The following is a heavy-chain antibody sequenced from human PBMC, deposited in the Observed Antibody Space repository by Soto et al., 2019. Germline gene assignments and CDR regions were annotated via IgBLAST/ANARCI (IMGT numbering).Heavy chain of an antibody. Sequence: SVKVSCKASGGTFSTYTITWVRQAPGQGLEWMGRIIPIIGIINYAQKFQGRVTISADKFTGTAYMELTGLRSDDTAVYYCARGYYYGSGRPTPGGMDVWGQGTTVTVSS. CDR1: GGTFSTYT. CDR2: IIPIIGII. V-gene: IGHV1-69*02. J-gene: IGHJ6*02. CDR3: ARGYYYGSGRPTPGGMDV. D-gene: IGHD3-10*01.